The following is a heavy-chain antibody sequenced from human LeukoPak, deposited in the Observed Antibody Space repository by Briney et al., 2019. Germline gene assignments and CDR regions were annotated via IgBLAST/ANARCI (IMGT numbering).Heavy chain of an antibody. J-gene: IGHJ4*02. CDR1: GGSISSYY. D-gene: IGHD1-26*01. CDR2: ISYSGGT. CDR3: AKETGRGPADF. Sequence: SETLSLTCTVSGGSISSYYWSWIRQPPGKGLEWVGSISYSGGTYYNPSLKSRVTLSVDTSKNQFSLKLSSVTAADTAVYFCAKETGRGPADFWGPGTLVTVSS. V-gene: IGHV4-59*12.